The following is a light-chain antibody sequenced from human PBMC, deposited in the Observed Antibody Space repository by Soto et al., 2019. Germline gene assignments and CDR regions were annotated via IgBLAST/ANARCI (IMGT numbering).Light chain of an antibody. CDR2: ENN. J-gene: IGLJ1*01. V-gene: IGLV1-40*01. CDR1: SSNIGAGYE. Sequence: QLVLTQPPSVSEAPGQRVTISCTGSSSNIGAGYEAHWYQQVPGTAPKLLIYENNNRPSGVPDRFSGSKSGTSASLAITGLQAEDEAEYYCQSYDSSLSGYVFGPGTKLTVL. CDR3: QSYDSSLSGYV.